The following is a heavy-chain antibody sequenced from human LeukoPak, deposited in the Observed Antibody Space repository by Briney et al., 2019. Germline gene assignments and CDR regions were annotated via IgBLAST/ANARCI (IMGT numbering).Heavy chain of an antibody. CDR3: AREHSSTGWGYFDY. CDR1: GFTFSSYE. V-gene: IGHV3-48*03. Sequence: GGSLRLSCAASGFTFSSYEMNWVRQAPGKGLEWVSYISSSGSTIYYADSVKGRFTISRDNAKNSLYLQMNSLRVEDTAVYYCAREHSSTGWGYFDYWGQGTLVAVSS. D-gene: IGHD6-25*01. J-gene: IGHJ4*02. CDR2: ISSSGSTI.